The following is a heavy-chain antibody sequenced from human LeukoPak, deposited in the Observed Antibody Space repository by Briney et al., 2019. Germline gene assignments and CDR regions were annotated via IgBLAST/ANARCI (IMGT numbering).Heavy chain of an antibody. J-gene: IGHJ4*02. Sequence: GSLRLSCAASGFTFSSYSMNWVRQAPGKGLEWVSSISSSSSYIYYADSVKGRFTISRDNAKNSLYLQMNSLRAEDTAVYYCARWGRGTVTAFDYWGQGTLVTVSS. CDR1: GFTFSSYS. D-gene: IGHD4-17*01. CDR2: ISSSSSYI. CDR3: ARWGRGTVTAFDY. V-gene: IGHV3-21*01.